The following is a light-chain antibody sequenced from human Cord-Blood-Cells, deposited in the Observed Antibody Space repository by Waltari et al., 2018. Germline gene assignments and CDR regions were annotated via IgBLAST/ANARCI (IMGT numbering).Light chain of an antibody. J-gene: IGKJ2*01. Sequence: DIVLTQPPGTLSLSPGERATLSCRASQSVSSSYLAWYQQKPGQAPRLLISGASSRATGIPDRFSGSGYETDFTLTISRLGPEDFAVYYCQQYGSSRYTFGQGTKLEIK. V-gene: IGKV3-20*01. CDR3: QQYGSSRYT. CDR1: QSVSSSY. CDR2: GAS.